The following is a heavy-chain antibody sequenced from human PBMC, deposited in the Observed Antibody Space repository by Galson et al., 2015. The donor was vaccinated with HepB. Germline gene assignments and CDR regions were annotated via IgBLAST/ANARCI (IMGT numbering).Heavy chain of an antibody. J-gene: IGHJ6*02. D-gene: IGHD3-10*01. CDR2: ISYDGSNK. CDR3: ARGGRGGLWFGELSSDYYGMDV. Sequence: SLRLSCAASGFTFSSYAMHWVRQAPGKGLEWVAVISYDGSNKYYADSVKGRFTISRDNSKNTLYLQMNSLRAEDTAVYYCARGGRGGLWFGELSSDYYGMDVWGQGTTVTVSS. CDR1: GFTFSSYA. V-gene: IGHV3-30*04.